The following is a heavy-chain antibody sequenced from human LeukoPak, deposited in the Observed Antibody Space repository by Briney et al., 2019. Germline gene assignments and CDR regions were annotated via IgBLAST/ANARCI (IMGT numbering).Heavy chain of an antibody. CDR3: ARRTDY. CDR2: IYSSGST. D-gene: IGHD1-14*01. CDR1: GGSMNNYY. V-gene: IGHV4-4*07. J-gene: IGHJ4*02. Sequence: SETLSLTCTVSGGSMNNYYWNRIRQPAGKGLEWIGHIYSSGSTNYNPSLKSRVTISIDTSKNQFFLKLSSVTAADTAVYYCARRTDYWGPGTLVTVSS.